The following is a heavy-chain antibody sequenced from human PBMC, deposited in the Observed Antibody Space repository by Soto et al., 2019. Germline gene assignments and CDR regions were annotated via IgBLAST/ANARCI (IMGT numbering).Heavy chain of an antibody. CDR2: IVEGSGNT. CDR1: GFTLKSSA. D-gene: IGHD3-22*01. V-gene: IGHV1-58*01. CDR3: AADPYYYDRSNYYSFDH. J-gene: IGHJ4*02. Sequence: SVQVSFKASGFTLKSSAVQWVRQARGQRREWIGWIVEGSGNTHVAQRFQERVTITRDMSTITAYLELSSLSSEDTAGYYCAADPYYYDRSNYYSFDHWGQGTQVTVSS.